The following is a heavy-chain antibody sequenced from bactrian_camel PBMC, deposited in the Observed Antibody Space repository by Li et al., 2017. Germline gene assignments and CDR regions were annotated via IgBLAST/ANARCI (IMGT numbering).Heavy chain of an antibody. J-gene: IGHJ4*01. V-gene: IGHV3S64*01. CDR2: IYTDDGRT. CDR1: REAYDKQC. D-gene: IGHD3*01. Sequence: LGLSCVTSREAYDKQCMSWFRQAPGKEREGVAGIYTDDGRTYVAESVKGRFSISRDIAKNAVYLQMNSLKPEDTAMYYCAADPQPPGYECHSGTWLYFGQGTQVTVS.